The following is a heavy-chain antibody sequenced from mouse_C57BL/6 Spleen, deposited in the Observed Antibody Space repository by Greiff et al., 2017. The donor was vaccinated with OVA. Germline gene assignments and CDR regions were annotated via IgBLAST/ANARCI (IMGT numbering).Heavy chain of an antibody. CDR1: GFNIKDDY. J-gene: IGHJ4*01. CDR3: TTPTRRREFYAMDY. CDR2: IDPENGDT. Sequence: EVQLQQSGAELVRPGASVKLSCTASGFNIKDDYMHWVKQRPEQGLEWIGWIDPENGDTEYASKFQGKATITADTSSNTAYLQLSSLTSEDTAVYYCTTPTRRREFYAMDYWGQGTSVTVSS. V-gene: IGHV14-4*01. D-gene: IGHD2-10*01.